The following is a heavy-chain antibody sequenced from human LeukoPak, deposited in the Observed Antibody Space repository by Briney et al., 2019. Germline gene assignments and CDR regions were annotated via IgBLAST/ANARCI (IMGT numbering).Heavy chain of an antibody. Sequence: SETLSLTCTVSGGSISSYYWSWIRQPPGKGLEWIGYIYYSGSTNYNPSLKSRVTISVDTSKNQFSLKLSSVTAADTAVYYCARAMIVAPGAFDVWGQGTMVTVSS. D-gene: IGHD3-22*01. J-gene: IGHJ3*01. CDR1: GGSISSYY. CDR2: IYYSGST. V-gene: IGHV4-59*08. CDR3: ARAMIVAPGAFDV.